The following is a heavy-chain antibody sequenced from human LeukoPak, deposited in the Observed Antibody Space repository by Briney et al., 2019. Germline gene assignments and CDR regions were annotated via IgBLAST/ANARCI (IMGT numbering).Heavy chain of an antibody. Sequence: PSETLSLTCTVSGGSISSSSYYWDWIRQPPGKGLEWIGNLYDSGSTHYNPSLRSRVTMSVDTSKNQFSLKMSSLTAADTAVYYCARQHTRGAVVALVDYWGQGTLVTVSS. CDR2: LYDSGST. CDR1: GGSISSSSYY. CDR3: ARQHTRGAVVALVDY. V-gene: IGHV4-39*01. D-gene: IGHD3-22*01. J-gene: IGHJ4*02.